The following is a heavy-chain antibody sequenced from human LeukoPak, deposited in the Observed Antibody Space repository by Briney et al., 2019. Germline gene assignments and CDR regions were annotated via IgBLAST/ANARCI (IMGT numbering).Heavy chain of an antibody. Sequence: GFLRLSCAASGFTFSSYAMSWVRQAPGKGLEWVSAISGSGGSTYYADSVKGRFTISRDNSKNTLYLQMNSLRAEDTAVYYCAKEQGQQLVLNPFDYWGQGTLVTVSS. CDR1: GFTFSSYA. CDR2: ISGSGGST. J-gene: IGHJ4*02. V-gene: IGHV3-23*01. CDR3: AKEQGQQLVLNPFDY. D-gene: IGHD6-13*01.